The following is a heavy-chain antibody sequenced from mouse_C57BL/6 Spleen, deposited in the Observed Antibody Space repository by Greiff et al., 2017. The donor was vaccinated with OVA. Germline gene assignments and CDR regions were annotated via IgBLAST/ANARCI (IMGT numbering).Heavy chain of an antibody. J-gene: IGHJ2*01. V-gene: IGHV5-17*01. CDR1: GFTFSDYG. Sequence: EVKLMESGGGLVKPGGSLKLSCAASGFTFSDYGMHWVRQAPEKGLEWVAYISSGSSTIYYADTVKGRFTISRDNAKNTLFLQMTSLRSEDTAMYYCARGIYYDYDAGYYFDYWGQGTTLTVSS. CDR3: ARGIYYDYDAGYYFDY. D-gene: IGHD2-4*01. CDR2: ISSGSSTI.